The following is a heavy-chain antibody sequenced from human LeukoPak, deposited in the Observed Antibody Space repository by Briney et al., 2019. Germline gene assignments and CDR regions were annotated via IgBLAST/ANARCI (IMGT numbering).Heavy chain of an antibody. V-gene: IGHV3-9*01. D-gene: IGHD5-18*01. CDR2: ISWNSGSI. CDR1: GFTFDDYA. Sequence: GGSLRLPCAASGFTFDDYAMHWVRQAPGKGLEWVSGISWNSGSIGYADSVKGRFTISRDNAKNSLYLQMNSLRAEDTALYYCTKDMGYSYGSVDYWGQGTLVTVSS. J-gene: IGHJ4*02. CDR3: TKDMGYSYGSVDY.